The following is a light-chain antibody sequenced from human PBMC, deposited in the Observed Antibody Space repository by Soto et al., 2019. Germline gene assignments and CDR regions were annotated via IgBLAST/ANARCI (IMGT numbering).Light chain of an antibody. Sequence: EIVLTQSPGTLSLSPGERATLSCRPSQSVTRNSVAWYQQRPGQAPRLLIYDASTRATGIPDRFSGSGSGTDFTLTISRLEPEDSAVYYCQQRSNWRLTFGGGTKVDIK. J-gene: IGKJ4*01. V-gene: IGKV3D-20*02. CDR3: QQRSNWRLT. CDR2: DAS. CDR1: QSVTRNS.